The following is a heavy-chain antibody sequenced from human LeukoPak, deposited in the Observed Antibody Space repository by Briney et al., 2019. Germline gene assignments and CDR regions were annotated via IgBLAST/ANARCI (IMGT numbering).Heavy chain of an antibody. V-gene: IGHV3-66*01. J-gene: IGHJ4*02. CDR1: GFTVSDNY. D-gene: IGHD6-19*01. Sequence: PGGSLRLSCAASGFTVSDNYMSWVRLAPGKGLEWVSGIYSGGSTYYADSVKGRFTISRDNSKDTLYLQMNSLRAEDTAVYYCARENKAVAAHYFDYWGQGTLVTVSS. CDR3: ARENKAVAAHYFDY. CDR2: IYSGGST.